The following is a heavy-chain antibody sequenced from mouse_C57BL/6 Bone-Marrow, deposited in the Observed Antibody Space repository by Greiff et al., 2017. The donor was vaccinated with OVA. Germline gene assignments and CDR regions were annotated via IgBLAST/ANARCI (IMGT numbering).Heavy chain of an antibody. Sequence: EVKLQESGPELVKPGASVKISCKASGYSFTGYYMNWVKQSPEKSLEWIGEINPSTGGTTYNQKFKAKATLTVDKSSSTAYMQLKSLTSEDSAVYYCARPYGSSLYAMDYWGQGTSVTVSS. CDR2: INPSTGGT. V-gene: IGHV1-42*01. J-gene: IGHJ4*01. CDR1: GYSFTGYY. D-gene: IGHD1-1*01. CDR3: ARPYGSSLYAMDY.